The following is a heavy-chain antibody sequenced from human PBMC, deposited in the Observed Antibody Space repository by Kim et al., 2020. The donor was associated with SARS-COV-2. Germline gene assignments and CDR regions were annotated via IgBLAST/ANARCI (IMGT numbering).Heavy chain of an antibody. D-gene: IGHD7-27*01. J-gene: IGHJ4*02. CDR1: GFTFSSDA. V-gene: IGHV3-23*01. CDR2: ITGSGDST. CDR3: AKRGKTGDDRYFDY. Sequence: GGSLRLSCAASGFTFSSDAMRWVRQAPGKGLEWVSAITGSGDSTYYADSVKGRFTISRDNSKNTLYLQMNGLRVEDTAVYYCAKRGKTGDDRYFDYWGQGPLVTVSS.